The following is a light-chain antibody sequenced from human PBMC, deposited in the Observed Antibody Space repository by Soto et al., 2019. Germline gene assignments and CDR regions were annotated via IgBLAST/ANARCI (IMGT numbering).Light chain of an antibody. J-gene: IGKJ5*01. CDR3: QKVNSFPFT. V-gene: IGKV1-12*01. Sequence: DIQMTQSPSSVSASVGDTVTITCRASQGISSWLAWYQQKAGKALKLMIYAASTLESGVPSRFSGSGSGTDFTLTISSLQPEDFATYYCQKVNSFPFTFGQGTRLEIK. CDR2: AAS. CDR1: QGISSW.